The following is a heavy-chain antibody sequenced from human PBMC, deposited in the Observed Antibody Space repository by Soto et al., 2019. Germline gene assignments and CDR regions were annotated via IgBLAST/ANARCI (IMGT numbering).Heavy chain of an antibody. CDR3: AKANSGDDDEFDY. Sequence: ASVKVSFKASGYTFTGYYMHWLRHAPGQGLEWMGWVNPKSGGTDYAQKFQGRVTMTRDTSSSSAYMELSSLRSDDTAVYYCAKANSGDDDEFDYWGQGTQVTVPQ. CDR2: VNPKSGGT. J-gene: IGHJ4*02. V-gene: IGHV1-2*02. CDR1: GYTFTGYY. D-gene: IGHD5-12*01.